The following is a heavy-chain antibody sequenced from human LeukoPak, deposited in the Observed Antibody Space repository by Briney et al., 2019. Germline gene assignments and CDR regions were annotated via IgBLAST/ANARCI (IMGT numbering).Heavy chain of an antibody. V-gene: IGHV4-39*07. CDR1: GGSISNSDYY. CDR2: INYRGST. J-gene: IGHJ4*02. CDR3: ARGNADYGSGSYGY. D-gene: IGHD3-10*01. Sequence: KTSETLSLTCTVSGGSISNSDYYWDWIRQPPGKGLEWIGSINYRGSTYYNPSLESRVTISVDTSKNQFSLRMSSVTAADTAVYYCARGNADYGSGSYGYWGQGTLVTVSS.